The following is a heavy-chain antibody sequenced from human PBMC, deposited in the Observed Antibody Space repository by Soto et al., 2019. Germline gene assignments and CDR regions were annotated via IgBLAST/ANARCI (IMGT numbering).Heavy chain of an antibody. CDR2: ISGSGGST. CDR3: AKSHEFGVVILYYFDY. J-gene: IGHJ4*02. V-gene: IGHV3-23*01. D-gene: IGHD3-3*01. Sequence: EVQLLESGEGWFKPGGSLGLSCEASGSTFRSLAMSWSAQVPGKGWGWVSAISGSGGSTYYADSVKGRFTISRDNSKNTLYLQMNSLRAEDTAVYYCAKSHEFGVVILYYFDYWGQGTLVTVSS. CDR1: GSTFRSLA.